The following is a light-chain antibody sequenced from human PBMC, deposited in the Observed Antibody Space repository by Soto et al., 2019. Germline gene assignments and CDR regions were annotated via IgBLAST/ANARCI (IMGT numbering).Light chain of an antibody. CDR2: GNS. V-gene: IGLV1-40*01. Sequence: QLVLTQPPSVSGAPGQRVTISCTGSSSNIGAGYDVHWYQQLPGTAPKLLIYGNSNRPSGVPDRFSGSKSGTSASLAITGLQAEDESDYYCQSYDSSGHVFGTGTKLTVL. CDR1: SSNIGAGYD. J-gene: IGLJ1*01. CDR3: QSYDSSGHV.